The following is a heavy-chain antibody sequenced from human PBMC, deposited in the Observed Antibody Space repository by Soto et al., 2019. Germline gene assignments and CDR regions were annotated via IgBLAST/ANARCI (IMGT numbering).Heavy chain of an antibody. Sequence: PSETLSLTCAVSGGSISSSNWWSWVRQPPGRGLEWTGEIYHSGSTNYNPSLKSRVTISVDKSKNQFSLKLSSVTAADTAVYYCATRYYDYVWGSYRSGYWGQGTLVTVSS. V-gene: IGHV4-4*02. CDR1: GGSISSSNW. CDR3: ATRYYDYVWGSYRSGY. J-gene: IGHJ4*02. D-gene: IGHD3-16*02. CDR2: IYHSGST.